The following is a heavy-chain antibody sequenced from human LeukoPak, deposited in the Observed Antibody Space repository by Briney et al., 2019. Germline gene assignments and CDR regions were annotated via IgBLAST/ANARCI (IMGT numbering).Heavy chain of an antibody. CDR1: GFTFDDYG. CDR2: INWDGGST. J-gene: IGHJ6*03. Sequence: GGSLRLSCAASGFTFDDYGMSWVRQAPGKGLEWVSGINWDGGSTGYADSVKGRFTISRDNAKNSLYLQMNSLRAEDTALYYCARDGIVGATTSYYYYYMDVWGKGTTVTVSS. D-gene: IGHD1-26*01. V-gene: IGHV3-20*04. CDR3: ARDGIVGATTSYYYYYMDV.